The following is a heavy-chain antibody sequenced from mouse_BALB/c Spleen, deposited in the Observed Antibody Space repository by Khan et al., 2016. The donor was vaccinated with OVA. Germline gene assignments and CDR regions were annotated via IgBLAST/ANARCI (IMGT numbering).Heavy chain of an antibody. V-gene: IGHV3-2*02. Sequence: VQLKQSGPGLVKPSQSLSLTCTVTGYSITSDYAWNWIRQFPGSKLEWMGFISYSGNTNYNPSLKSRFSITRDTSKNQFFLQLNSVTTEDTATYYCARVYGGDFDYWGQGTPLTVSS. D-gene: IGHD1-1*01. J-gene: IGHJ2*01. CDR1: GYSITSDYA. CDR3: ARVYGGDFDY. CDR2: ISYSGNT.